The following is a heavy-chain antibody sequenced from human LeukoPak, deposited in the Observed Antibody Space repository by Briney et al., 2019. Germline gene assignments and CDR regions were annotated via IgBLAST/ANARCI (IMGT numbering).Heavy chain of an antibody. CDR2: IDWDDDK. V-gene: IGHV2-70*11. J-gene: IGHJ3*02. D-gene: IGHD1-14*01. Sequence: SGPALVKPTQTLTLPFTFSGFSLSTSGMCVSRIRQPPGKALEWLARIDWDDDKYNNTSLRTRLTTSKDTSKNQVALTMTNMDPVDTGSYYCGRIGTLVRLQWNQPLLKLFDIWGQGTMVTVSS. CDR3: GRIGTLVRLQWNQPLLKLFDI. CDR1: GFSLSTSGMC.